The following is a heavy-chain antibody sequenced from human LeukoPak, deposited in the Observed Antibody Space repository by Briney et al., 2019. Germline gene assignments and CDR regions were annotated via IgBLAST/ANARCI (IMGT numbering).Heavy chain of an antibody. CDR1: GYTFTGYY. Sequence: ASVKVSCKASGYTFTGYYMHWVRQAPGQGLEWMGWINPDSGGTKSAQKFHGRVTMTRDTSISTAYMELSRLRSDNTAVYYCAGDLEGLEGYFDYWGQGTLVTVSP. J-gene: IGHJ4*02. CDR3: AGDLEGLEGYFDY. CDR2: INPDSGGT. V-gene: IGHV1-2*02. D-gene: IGHD1-1*01.